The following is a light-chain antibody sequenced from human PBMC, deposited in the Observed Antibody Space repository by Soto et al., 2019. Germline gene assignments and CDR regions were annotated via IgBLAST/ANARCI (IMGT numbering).Light chain of an antibody. J-gene: IGKJ4*01. Sequence: EIVMTQSPATLSVSPGERATLSCRASQSVSSNLAWYQQKPGQAPRLLIYGASTRPTGIPARFSGSGSGTEFTLTISSLQSEDFAVYYCQLGGTFGGGTKVEIK. CDR1: QSVSSN. CDR2: GAS. CDR3: QLGGT. V-gene: IGKV3-15*01.